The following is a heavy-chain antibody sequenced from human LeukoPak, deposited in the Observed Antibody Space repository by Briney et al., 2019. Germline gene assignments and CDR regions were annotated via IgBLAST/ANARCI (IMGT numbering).Heavy chain of an antibody. CDR1: GYIFTGYY. Sequence: ASVKVSCKASGYIFTGYYIHWVRQAPGQGLEWMGWINPNSGATNYAQKLQGRLTMTTDTSTSTAYMELRSLRSDDTAVYYCARDDYGDSKGRFDPWGQGTLVTVSS. CDR2: INPNSGAT. V-gene: IGHV1-2*02. CDR3: ARDDYGDSKGRFDP. D-gene: IGHD4-17*01. J-gene: IGHJ5*02.